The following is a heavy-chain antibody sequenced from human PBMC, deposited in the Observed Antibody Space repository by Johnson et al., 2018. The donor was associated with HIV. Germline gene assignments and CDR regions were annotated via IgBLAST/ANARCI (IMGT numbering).Heavy chain of an antibody. CDR2: ISYDGNQT. D-gene: IGHD6-13*01. CDR1: GFIFSSYA. Sequence: QVQLVESGGGVVQTGRSLRLSCAASGFIFSSYAMHWVRQAPCVGLAWVAVISYDGNQTYDADSVSGLTITRDNSKNTLYLQMNSLRTADTAVYYCARLTGQQLVPRGGAFDIWGQGSMVTVSS. V-gene: IGHV3-30*04. J-gene: IGHJ3*02. CDR3: ARLTGQQLVPRGGAFDI.